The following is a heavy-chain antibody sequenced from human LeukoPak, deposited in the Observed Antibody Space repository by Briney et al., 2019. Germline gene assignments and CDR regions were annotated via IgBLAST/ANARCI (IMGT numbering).Heavy chain of an antibody. Sequence: GASVKVSCKASGYTFTIYYMHWVRQAPGQGLEWMGWMNPNSGNTGYAQKFQGRVTMTRNTSISTAYMELSSLRAEDTAVYYCAKVTDPGDNWKELGAFDIWGQGTMVTVSS. CDR3: AKVTDPGDNWKELGAFDI. CDR2: MNPNSGNT. CDR1: GYTFTIYY. D-gene: IGHD1-1*01. J-gene: IGHJ3*02. V-gene: IGHV1-8*02.